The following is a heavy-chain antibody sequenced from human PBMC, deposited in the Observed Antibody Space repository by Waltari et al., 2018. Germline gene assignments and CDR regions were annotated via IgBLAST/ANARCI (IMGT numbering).Heavy chain of an antibody. CDR1: GFTFSSYG. CDR2: IWYDGTNK. J-gene: IGHJ4*02. CDR3: ARGIADD. D-gene: IGHD6-13*01. V-gene: IGHV3-33*08. Sequence: VQLVESGGGLVQPGGSLRLSCTTSGFTFSSYGMLWVRQAPGKGLEWVARIWYDGTNKNYADSVRGRFTISRDNSKNTLYLQMNSLRVEDTAVYYCARGIADDWGQGTLVTVSS.